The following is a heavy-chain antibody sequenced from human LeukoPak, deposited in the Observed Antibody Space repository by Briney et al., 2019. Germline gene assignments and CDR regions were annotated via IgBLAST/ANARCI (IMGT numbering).Heavy chain of an antibody. J-gene: IGHJ4*02. Sequence: SVKVSCRASGYTFTSYGISWVRQAPGQGLEWMGRIIPILGIANYAQKFQGRVTITADKSTSTAYMELSSLRSEDTAVYYCARASHYYDSSGYFSLYFDYWGQGTLVTVSS. CDR1: GYTFTSYG. CDR2: IIPILGIA. V-gene: IGHV1-69*04. D-gene: IGHD3-22*01. CDR3: ARASHYYDSSGYFSLYFDY.